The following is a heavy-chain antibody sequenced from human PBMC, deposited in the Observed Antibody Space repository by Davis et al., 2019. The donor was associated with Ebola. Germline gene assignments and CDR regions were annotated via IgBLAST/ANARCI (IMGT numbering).Heavy chain of an antibody. D-gene: IGHD1-1*01. CDR2: IDYSGRT. Sequence: PSETLSLTCAVYGGSFHGYFWNWIRQSPGKGLEWIGEIDYSGRTNYQSSLKSRATISRDTSKNQFSLNLTSVTAAETAVYYCARGTGATGPPDYWGRGTLVTVSS. J-gene: IGHJ4*02. CDR1: GGSFHGYF. V-gene: IGHV4-34*01. CDR3: ARGTGATGPPDY.